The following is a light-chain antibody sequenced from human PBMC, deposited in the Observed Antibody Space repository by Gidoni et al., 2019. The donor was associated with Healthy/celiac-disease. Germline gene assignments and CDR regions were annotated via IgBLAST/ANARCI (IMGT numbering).Light chain of an antibody. Sequence: TQSPLSLPVTPGEPASISCRSSQSLLHSNGYNYLDWYLQKPGQSPQLLIYLGSNRASGVPDRFSGSGSGTDFTLKISRVEAEDVGVYYCVQALQTPITFGQGTRLEIK. CDR1: QSLLHSNGYNY. CDR2: LGS. J-gene: IGKJ5*01. CDR3: VQALQTPIT. V-gene: IGKV2-28*01.